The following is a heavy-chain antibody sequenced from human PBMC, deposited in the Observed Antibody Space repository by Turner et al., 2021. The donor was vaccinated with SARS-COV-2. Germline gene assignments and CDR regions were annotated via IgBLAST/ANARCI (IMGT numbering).Heavy chain of an antibody. Sequence: EVKLVESGGGLVQPGRSLRLSCTASGFTFGHCGMRWFRQAPGKVLEWVSFIRSKSYGGTTEYAASVKGRFTISRDDSKSIAYLQMNILKTEDTAVYYCTGGIAGDSWGQGTLVTVSS. V-gene: IGHV3-49*03. D-gene: IGHD6-13*01. CDR3: TGGIAGDS. J-gene: IGHJ4*02. CDR1: GFTFGHCG. CDR2: IRSKSYGGTT.